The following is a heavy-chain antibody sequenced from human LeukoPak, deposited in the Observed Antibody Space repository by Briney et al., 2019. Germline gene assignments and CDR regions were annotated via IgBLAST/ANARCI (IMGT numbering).Heavy chain of an antibody. Sequence: GGSLRLSCAASGFTFSSYEMNWVRQAPGKGLEWVSYISSSGSTKYYADSVKGRFTISRDNAKNSLYLQMNSLRAEDTAVYYCARDPDYYDSSGYYGGFDYWGQGTLVTVSS. CDR3: ARDPDYYDSSGYYGGFDY. CDR2: ISSSGSTK. D-gene: IGHD3-22*01. V-gene: IGHV3-48*03. CDR1: GFTFSSYE. J-gene: IGHJ4*02.